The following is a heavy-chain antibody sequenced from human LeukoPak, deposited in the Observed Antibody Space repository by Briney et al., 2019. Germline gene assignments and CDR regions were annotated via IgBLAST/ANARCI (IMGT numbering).Heavy chain of an antibody. D-gene: IGHD2-2*01. CDR2: ISSSRSYI. V-gene: IGHV3-21*05. CDR1: GFTFSIYS. CDR3: ARGDYCSSTSCYYYYGMDF. J-gene: IGHJ6*02. Sequence: PGGSLRLSCAASGFTFSIYSMHWVRQAPGKGLEWVSYISSSRSYIYYADSVKSRFTISRDNANNSLDLQINSLSAEDTAVYYRARGDYCSSTSCYYYYGMDFWGQGTTVTVSS.